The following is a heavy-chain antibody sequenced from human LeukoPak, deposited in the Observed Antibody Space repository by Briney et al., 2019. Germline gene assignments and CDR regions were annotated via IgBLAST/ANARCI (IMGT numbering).Heavy chain of an antibody. CDR2: ISAYNGNT. CDR1: GYTFTSYG. CDR3: ARDLYSYDSSGYYDY. J-gene: IGHJ4*02. D-gene: IGHD3-22*01. Sequence: GASVKVSCKASGYTFTSYGISWVRPAPGQGLEWMGWISAYNGNTNYAQKLQVRVTITTDTSTSTDYMELRSLRSDDTAVYYCARDLYSYDSSGYYDYWGQGTLVTVSS. V-gene: IGHV1-18*01.